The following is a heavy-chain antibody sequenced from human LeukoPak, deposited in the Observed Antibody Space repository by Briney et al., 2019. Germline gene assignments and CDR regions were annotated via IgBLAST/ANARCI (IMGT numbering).Heavy chain of an antibody. V-gene: IGHV4-34*01. D-gene: IGHD5-18*01. J-gene: IGHJ4*02. Sequence: SETLSLTCAVYGGSFSGYYWSWIRQPPGKGLEWIGEINHSGRTNYNPSLKSRVTISVDTSKNQFSLKLSSVTAADTAVYYCARGRQLWLPPPRGASRGYFDYWGQGTLVTVSS. CDR2: INHSGRT. CDR1: GGSFSGYY. CDR3: ARGRQLWLPPPRGASRGYFDY.